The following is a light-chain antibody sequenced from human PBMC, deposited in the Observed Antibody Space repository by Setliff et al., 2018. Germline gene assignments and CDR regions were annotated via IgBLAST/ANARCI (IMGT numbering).Light chain of an antibody. CDR1: SSNIGAGYD. J-gene: IGLJ1*01. CDR3: QSYDSTLSGYV. CDR2: ANN. Sequence: QSALTQPPSVSGAAGQRVTISCTGSSSNIGAGYDVHWYQQVPGTVPKLLMYANNHRPSGVPDRFSGSKPGTSASLAITGLQAEDEADYYCQSYDSTLSGYVFGTGTKGTV. V-gene: IGLV1-40*01.